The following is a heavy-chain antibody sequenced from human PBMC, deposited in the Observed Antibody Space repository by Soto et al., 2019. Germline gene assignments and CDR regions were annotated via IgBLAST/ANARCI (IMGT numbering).Heavy chain of an antibody. V-gene: IGHV5-51*01. CDR3: ARKGYYDSSGYSHFDY. Sequence: GESLKISCKGSGYSFTSSWIGWVRQMPGKGLEWMGIIYPGDSDIRYSPSFQGQVTISADKSIFTAYLQWSSLKASDTAMYYCARKGYYDSSGYSHFDYWGQGTLVTVSS. CDR1: GYSFTSSW. J-gene: IGHJ4*02. D-gene: IGHD3-22*01. CDR2: IYPGDSDI.